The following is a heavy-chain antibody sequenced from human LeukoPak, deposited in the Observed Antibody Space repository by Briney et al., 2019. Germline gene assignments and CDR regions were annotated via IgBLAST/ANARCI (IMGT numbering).Heavy chain of an antibody. J-gene: IGHJ3*02. CDR1: GYRFNAYW. CDR2: IYPDDSDT. CDR3: ARHRGSGGPRDAFDI. V-gene: IGHV5-51*01. D-gene: IGHD6-19*01. Sequence: GESLKISCKGSGYRFNAYWIAWVRQTPGKGLEWMGIIYPDDSDTRYSPSFQGQVTISADKSVRTAYLQWSSLKASDTAMYYCARHRGSGGPRDAFDIWGQGTMVTVSS.